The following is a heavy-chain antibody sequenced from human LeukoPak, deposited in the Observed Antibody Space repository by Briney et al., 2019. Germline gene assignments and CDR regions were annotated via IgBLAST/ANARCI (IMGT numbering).Heavy chain of an antibody. D-gene: IGHD6-13*01. CDR3: ARDANHFIAAAGTGPSFFDY. CDR2: INPSGGST. V-gene: IGHV1-46*01. CDR1: GYTFTSYY. Sequence: ASVKVSCKASGYTFTSYYMHWVRQATGQGLEWMGIINPSGGSTSYAQKFQGRVTMTRDTSTSTVYMELSSLRSEDTAVYYCARDANHFIAAAGTGPSFFDYWGQGTLVTVSS. J-gene: IGHJ4*02.